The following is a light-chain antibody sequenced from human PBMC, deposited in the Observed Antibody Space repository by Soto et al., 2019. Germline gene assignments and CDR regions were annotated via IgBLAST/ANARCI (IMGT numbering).Light chain of an antibody. CDR3: QQYNNWPRT. CDR1: QSVSSD. Sequence: EVVMTQSPATLSVSPGERATLSCRASQSVSSDLAWYHRKPGQAPRLLIYGASTRATGIPARFSGSGSGTEFTLTINSLQSEDFAVYYCQQYNNWPRTFGQGTQVDNK. V-gene: IGKV3-15*01. CDR2: GAS. J-gene: IGKJ1*01.